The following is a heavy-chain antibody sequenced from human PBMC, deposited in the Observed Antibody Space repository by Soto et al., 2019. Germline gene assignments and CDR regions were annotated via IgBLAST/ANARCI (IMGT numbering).Heavy chain of an antibody. CDR2: ISGSGGST. Sequence: PGGSLRLSCAASGFTFSSYAMSWVRQAPGKGLEWVSAISGSGGSTYYADSVKGRCTISRDNSKNTLYLQMNSLRAEDTAVYYCAKSAGYCSSTSCNRNMRIASPFDHWGQGTLVTVSS. V-gene: IGHV3-23*01. CDR1: GFTFSSYA. D-gene: IGHD2-2*02. J-gene: IGHJ5*01. CDR3: AKSAGYCSSTSCNRNMRIASPFDH.